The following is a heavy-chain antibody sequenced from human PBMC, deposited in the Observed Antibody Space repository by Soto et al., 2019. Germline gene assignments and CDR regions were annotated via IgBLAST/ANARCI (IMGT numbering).Heavy chain of an antibody. CDR3: ARDSRVIAAAGPFDY. D-gene: IGHD6-13*01. J-gene: IGHJ4*02. Sequence: ASVKVSCKASGYTFTSYYMHWVRQAPGQGLEWMGTINPSGGSTSYAQKFQGRVTMTRDTSTSTVYMELSSLRSEDTAVYYCARDSRVIAAAGPFDYWGQGTLVTVSS. V-gene: IGHV1-46*01. CDR2: INPSGGST. CDR1: GYTFTSYY.